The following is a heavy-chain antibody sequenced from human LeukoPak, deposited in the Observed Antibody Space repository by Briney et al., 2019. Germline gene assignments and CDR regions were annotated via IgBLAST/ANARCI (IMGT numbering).Heavy chain of an antibody. CDR2: MNPNSGNT. Sequence: GASVKVSCKASGYTFTSYDINWVRQATGQGLEWLGLMNPNSGNTGYAQKFQGRVTMTRHTSISTAYMELSSLRSEDMAVYYCAISPACDGYNSYYFDSWGQGTLVTVSS. D-gene: IGHD5-24*01. CDR3: AISPACDGYNSYYFDS. J-gene: IGHJ4*02. CDR1: GYTFTSYD. V-gene: IGHV1-8*01.